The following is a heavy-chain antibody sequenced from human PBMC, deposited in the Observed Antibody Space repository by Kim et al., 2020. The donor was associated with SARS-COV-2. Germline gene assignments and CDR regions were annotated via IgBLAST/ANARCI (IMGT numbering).Heavy chain of an antibody. Sequence: STISYADSVKGRFTISRDNAKNTLYLQMNSLGAEDTAVYYCARASGDFDYWGQGTLVTVSS. CDR3: ARASGDFDY. V-gene: IGHV3-74*01. D-gene: IGHD4-17*01. CDR2: STI. J-gene: IGHJ4*02.